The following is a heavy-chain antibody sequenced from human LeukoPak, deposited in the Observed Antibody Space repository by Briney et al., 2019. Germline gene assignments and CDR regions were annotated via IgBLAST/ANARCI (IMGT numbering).Heavy chain of an antibody. CDR2: IYSGVTT. V-gene: IGHV3-53*01. J-gene: IGHJ4*02. CDR3: ARVVAAAGTLDY. CDR1: GFTVSSNY. Sequence: GGSLRLSCAASGFTVSSNYMSWVRQAPGKGLEWVSVIYSGVTTYYADSVKGRFTISRDNSKKTLYLQMTSLRAKDPAVYYCARVVAAAGTLDYWGQGTLVTVSS. D-gene: IGHD6-13*01.